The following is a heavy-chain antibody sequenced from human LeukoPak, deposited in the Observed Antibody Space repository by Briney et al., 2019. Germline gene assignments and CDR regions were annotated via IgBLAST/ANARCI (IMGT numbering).Heavy chain of an antibody. D-gene: IGHD6-6*01. Sequence: ASVNVSCKASGYTFTSYYMHWVRQAPGQGLEWMGIINPSGGSTSYAQKFQGRVTMTRDTSTSTVYMELSSLRSDDTAVYYCASIAARFDYWGQGTLVTVSS. CDR1: GYTFTSYY. CDR3: ASIAARFDY. V-gene: IGHV1-46*01. CDR2: INPSGGST. J-gene: IGHJ4*02.